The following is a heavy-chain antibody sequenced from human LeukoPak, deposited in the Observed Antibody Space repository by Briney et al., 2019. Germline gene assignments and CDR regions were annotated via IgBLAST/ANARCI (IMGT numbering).Heavy chain of an antibody. D-gene: IGHD3-22*01. CDR2: IYTSGST. J-gene: IGHJ4*02. Sequence: PSETVSLTCTVSGGSISSYYWSWIRQPAGKGLQWIGRIYTSGSTNCNPSLKSRVTMSVDTSKNQFSLKLSSVTAADTAVYYCAREGYYDSSGYYPENWGQGTLVTVSS. V-gene: IGHV4-4*07. CDR3: AREGYYDSSGYYPEN. CDR1: GGSISSYY.